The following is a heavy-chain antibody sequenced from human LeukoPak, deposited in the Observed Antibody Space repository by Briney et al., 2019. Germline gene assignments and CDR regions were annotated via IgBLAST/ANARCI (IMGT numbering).Heavy chain of an antibody. D-gene: IGHD3-16*02. CDR1: GGSISSYY. CDR2: YYYCGST. J-gene: IGHJ1*01. V-gene: IGHV4-59*01. CDR3: ARGHYDYVWGSYRPWYFQH. Sequence: SETPSPICTVPGGSISSYYWSWSRQPPGKGLEGSGYYYYCGSTNYNPSLSSRVTISVDTSKNQFSLKLSSVTAADTAVYYGARGHYDYVWGSYRPWYFQHWGQGTLVTVSS.